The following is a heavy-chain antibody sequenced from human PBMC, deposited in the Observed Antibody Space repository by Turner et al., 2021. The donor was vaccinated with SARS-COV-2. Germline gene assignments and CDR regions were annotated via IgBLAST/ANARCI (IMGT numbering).Heavy chain of an antibody. CDR3: ARQRLVVVPAAIINGMDV. V-gene: IGHV4-39*01. CDR2: ICYSGST. J-gene: IGHJ6*02. D-gene: IGHD2-2*01. CDR1: GGSISSSIYY. Sequence: QLQLPESGPGLVNPSATLSLTCTFSGGSISSSIYYWGWIRQPPGKGLEWIGSICYSGSTYYNPSLKSRVTISVDTSKNQFSLKLSSVTAADTAVYYCARQRLVVVPAAIINGMDVWGQGTTVTVSS.